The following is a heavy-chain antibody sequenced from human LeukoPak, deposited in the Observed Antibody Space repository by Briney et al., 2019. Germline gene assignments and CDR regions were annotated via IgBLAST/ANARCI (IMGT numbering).Heavy chain of an antibody. CDR3: ARDATSAGRFNP. CDR2: ISSSGSHT. CDR1: GFTFSDYY. Sequence: PGGSLRLSCAASGFTFSDYYMSWIRQAPGKGLEWVSYISSSGSHTNYADSVKGRFTISRDNAKNSLYLQMNSLRAEDTAVYYCARDATSAGRFNPWGQGTLVTVSS. J-gene: IGHJ5*02. V-gene: IGHV3-11*05.